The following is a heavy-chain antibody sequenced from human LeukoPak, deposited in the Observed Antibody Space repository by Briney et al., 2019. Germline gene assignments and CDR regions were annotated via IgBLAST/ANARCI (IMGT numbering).Heavy chain of an antibody. J-gene: IGHJ4*02. CDR1: GSTFSICA. Sequence: GGSLRLSCAASGSTFSICAMSWVRQAPGKGLEWVSGISGSGDNTYYADSAKGRFAISRDNSKNTLYVQVNSLGTEDTAAYYCAKGSYYDSSGSFYFDYWGQGTLVTVSS. V-gene: IGHV3-23*01. D-gene: IGHD3-22*01. CDR2: ISGSGDNT. CDR3: AKGSYYDSSGSFYFDY.